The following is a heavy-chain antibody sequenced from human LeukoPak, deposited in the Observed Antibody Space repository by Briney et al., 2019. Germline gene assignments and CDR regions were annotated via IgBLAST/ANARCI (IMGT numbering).Heavy chain of an antibody. CDR1: GFTFSSYG. CDR2: IRYDGSNK. J-gene: IGHJ4*02. D-gene: IGHD6-13*01. Sequence: GGSLRLSCAASGFTFSSYGMHWVRQAPGKGLEWVAFIRYDGSNKYYADYVKGRFTISRDNSKNTLYLQMNSLRDEDTAVYYCAKDLAAGLRGSLGYFDYWGQGTLVTVSS. CDR3: AKDLAAGLRGSLGYFDY. V-gene: IGHV3-30*02.